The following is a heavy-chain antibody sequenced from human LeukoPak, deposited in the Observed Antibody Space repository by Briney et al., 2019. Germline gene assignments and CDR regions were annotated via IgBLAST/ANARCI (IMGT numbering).Heavy chain of an antibody. D-gene: IGHD3-10*01. CDR3: ARDKKSGESSEIDY. CDR1: GFTFGNYS. CDR2: INRDGSIT. Sequence: GGPLRLSCAASGFTFGNYSLHWVRQATGKGPVWVSRINRDGSITKYADSVKGRFTVSRDNAKNTLDLQMNSLRAEDTAVYYCARDKKSGESSEIDYWGQGTLVTVSS. J-gene: IGHJ4*02. V-gene: IGHV3-74*01.